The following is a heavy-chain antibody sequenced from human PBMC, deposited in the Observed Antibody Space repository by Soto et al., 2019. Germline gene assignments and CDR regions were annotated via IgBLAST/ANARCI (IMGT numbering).Heavy chain of an antibody. CDR3: ARHPERIAEVGWFDP. Sequence: GGSLRLSCAASGFTFSSYSMNWVRQAPGKGLEWVSYISSSSSTIYYADSVKGRFTISRDNAKNSLYLQMNSLRAEDTAVYYCARHPERIAEVGWFDPWGQGTLVTVPQ. D-gene: IGHD6-13*01. CDR1: GFTFSSYS. J-gene: IGHJ5*02. CDR2: ISSSSSTI. V-gene: IGHV3-48*01.